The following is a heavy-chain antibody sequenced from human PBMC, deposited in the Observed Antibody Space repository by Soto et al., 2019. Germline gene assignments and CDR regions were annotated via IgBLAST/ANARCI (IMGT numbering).Heavy chain of an antibody. CDR2: IYYSGST. D-gene: IGHD3-22*01. Sequence: SETLSLTCTVSGGSISSYYWSWIRQPPGKGQEWIGYIYYSGSTNYNPSLKSRVTISVDTSKNQFSLKLGSVTAADTAVYYCARAYYYDSSGYYLFDYWGQGALVTVS. J-gene: IGHJ4*02. CDR1: GGSISSYY. CDR3: ARAYYYDSSGYYLFDY. V-gene: IGHV4-59*01.